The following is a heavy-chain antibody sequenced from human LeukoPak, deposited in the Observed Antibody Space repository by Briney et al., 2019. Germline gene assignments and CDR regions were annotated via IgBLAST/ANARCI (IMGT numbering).Heavy chain of an antibody. CDR2: IYYSGST. CDR1: GDSISSHY. D-gene: IGHD2-15*01. J-gene: IGHJ3*02. CDR3: AVGYCSGGSCSHAFDI. Sequence: PSETLSLTCTVSGDSISSHYWSWIRQPPGKGLEWIGYIYYSGSTNYNPSLKSRVTISVDTSKNQFSLKLSSVTAADTAVYYCAVGYCSGGSCSHAFDIWGQGTMVTVSS. V-gene: IGHV4-59*11.